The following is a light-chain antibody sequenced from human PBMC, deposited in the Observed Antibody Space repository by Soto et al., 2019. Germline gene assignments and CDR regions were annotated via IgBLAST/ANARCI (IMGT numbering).Light chain of an antibody. J-gene: IGKJ1*01. Sequence: EIVLTHSPGTLSLSPGERGSLSFMSSQSVSSGYLARYQQKPGQAPRLLIYDASSRATGIPDRFSGSGSGTDFTLTISRLEPEDFAVYYCQQYGSSPRTFGQGTKVDIK. CDR2: DAS. CDR3: QQYGSSPRT. V-gene: IGKV3-20*01. CDR1: QSVSSGY.